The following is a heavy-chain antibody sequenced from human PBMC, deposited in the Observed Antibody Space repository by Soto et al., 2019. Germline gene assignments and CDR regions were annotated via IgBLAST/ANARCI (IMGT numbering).Heavy chain of an antibody. CDR2: ISGSGGST. CDR3: AKDRSSCTNGVCQPRFFDY. V-gene: IGHV3-23*01. J-gene: IGHJ4*02. CDR1: GFTFSSYA. Sequence: EVQLLESGGGLVQPGGSLRLSCAASGFTFSSYAMSWVRQAPGKGLEWVSAISGSGGSTYYADSVKGRFTISRDNSKNTLYLQMNSLRAEDTAVYYCAKDRSSCTNGVCQPRFFDYWGQGTLVTVSS. D-gene: IGHD2-8*01.